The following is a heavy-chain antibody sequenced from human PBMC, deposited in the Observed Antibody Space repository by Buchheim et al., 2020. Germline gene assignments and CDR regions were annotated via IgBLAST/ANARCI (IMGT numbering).Heavy chain of an antibody. CDR2: ISYDGSNK. CDR1: GFTFSSYG. D-gene: IGHD2-15*01. CDR3: AKDLVVAAPYYGMDV. Sequence: QVQLVESGGGVVQPGRSLRLSCAASGFTFSSYGMHWVRRAPGKGLEWVAVISYDGSNKYYADSVKGRFTISRDNSKNTLYLQMNSLRAEDTAVYYCAKDLVVAAPYYGMDVWGQGTT. V-gene: IGHV3-30*18. J-gene: IGHJ6*02.